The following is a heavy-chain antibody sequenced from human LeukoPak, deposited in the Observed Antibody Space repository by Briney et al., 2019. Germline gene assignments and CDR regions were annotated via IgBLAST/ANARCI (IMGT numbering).Heavy chain of an antibody. J-gene: IGHJ4*02. CDR2: SGDSDGST. D-gene: IGHD3-10*01. CDR3: AKRGIVIRGLLIIGFHKEAYYFDS. Sequence: GRSLTLSCAASGFTFSGSGMSWVRQAPGKGLEWISSSGDSDGSTYYADSLKGRFTISRDNSKNTLYLQMNSLRAEDTAVYFCAKRGIVIRGLLIIGFHKEAYYFDSWGQGILVTVSS. V-gene: IGHV3-23*01. CDR1: GFTFSGSG.